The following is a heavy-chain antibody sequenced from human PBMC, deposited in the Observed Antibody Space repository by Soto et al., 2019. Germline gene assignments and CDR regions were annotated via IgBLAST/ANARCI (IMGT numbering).Heavy chain of an antibody. CDR3: ARLESSGWNSLLDY. J-gene: IGHJ4*02. CDR1: GYSFSNYW. CDR2: IDPSDSYT. V-gene: IGHV5-10-1*01. D-gene: IGHD6-19*01. Sequence: GESLKISCKGSGYSFSNYWITWVRQMPGKGLEWMGRIDPSDSYTNYSPSFQGHVTISADKSISTAYLQWSSLKASDTAMYYCARLESSGWNSLLDYWGQGTLVTVSS.